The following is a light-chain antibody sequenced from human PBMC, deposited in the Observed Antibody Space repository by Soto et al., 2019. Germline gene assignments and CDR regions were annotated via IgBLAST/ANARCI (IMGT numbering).Light chain of an antibody. J-gene: IGKJ1*01. V-gene: IGKV3-20*01. CDR2: GAS. CDR1: QRVTSNY. Sequence: ETVLTQAPGTLSLFPVERATLSCRASQRVTSNYLAWYQQKPGQAPRLLIFGASIRDTGIPDRFSGSGSGTDFTLTISRLEPEDFAVYYCHQYGSSPGTFGQGTKVDIK. CDR3: HQYGSSPGT.